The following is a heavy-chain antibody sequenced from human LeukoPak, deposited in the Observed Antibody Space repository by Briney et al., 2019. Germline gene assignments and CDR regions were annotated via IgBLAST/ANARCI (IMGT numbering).Heavy chain of an antibody. D-gene: IGHD2-2*01. Sequence: SETPSLTCAVSGYSTSSGYYWGWIRHPPGKGLEWIGSTYHSRSTYYNPSLKSRVTISVDTSKNQFSLKLSSVTAADTAVYYCARLTYTSCYEGYCYYYYMDVWGKGTTVTVSS. CDR3: ARLTYTSCYEGYCYYYYMDV. CDR1: GYSTSSGYY. V-gene: IGHV4-38-2*01. J-gene: IGHJ6*03. CDR2: TYHSRST.